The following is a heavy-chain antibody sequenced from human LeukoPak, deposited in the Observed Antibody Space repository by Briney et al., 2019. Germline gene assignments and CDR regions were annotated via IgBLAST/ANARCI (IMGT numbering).Heavy chain of an antibody. Sequence: GASVKVSCKASGYTFTSYGISWVRQAPGQGLEWMGWISAYNGNTNYAQKLQGRVTMTTDTSTSTAYMELRSLRSDDTAVYYCARAGQYCSSTSCQHRRYYYGMDVWGKGTTVTVPS. D-gene: IGHD2-2*01. J-gene: IGHJ6*04. CDR2: ISAYNGNT. CDR3: ARAGQYCSSTSCQHRRYYYGMDV. CDR1: GYTFTSYG. V-gene: IGHV1-18*04.